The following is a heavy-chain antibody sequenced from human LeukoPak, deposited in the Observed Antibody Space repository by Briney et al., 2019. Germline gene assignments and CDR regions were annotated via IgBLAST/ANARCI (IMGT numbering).Heavy chain of an antibody. D-gene: IGHD5-12*01. CDR2: ISSNGGTT. V-gene: IGHV3-23*01. CDR1: GFTFSNYA. Sequence: QAGGSLRLSCAASGFTFSNYAMSWVRQAPGKGLEWVSSISSNGGTTYYADSVKGRFTISRDNSKNTLYLQMNSLRAEDTAVYYCVKDRPTWPIDYWGQGTLVTVSS. J-gene: IGHJ4*02. CDR3: VKDRPTWPIDY.